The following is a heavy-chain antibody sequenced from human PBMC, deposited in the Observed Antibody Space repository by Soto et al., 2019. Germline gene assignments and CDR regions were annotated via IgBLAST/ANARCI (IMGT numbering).Heavy chain of an antibody. J-gene: IGHJ4*02. CDR2: IIGSGGST. CDR1: GFTFSSYA. CDR3: AKEFPWRSDY. V-gene: IGHV3-23*01. Sequence: GGSLRLSCAASGFTFSSYATSWVRQAPGKGLVWVSAIIGSGGSTYYADSVKGRFTISRDNSKNTLYLQMNSLRAEGTAVYYCAKEFPWRSDYWGQGTLVTVSS.